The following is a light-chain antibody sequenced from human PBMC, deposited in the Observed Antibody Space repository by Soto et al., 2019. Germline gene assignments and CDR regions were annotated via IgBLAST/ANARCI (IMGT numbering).Light chain of an antibody. J-gene: IGKJ1*01. CDR3: QQSYSTPPWT. Sequence: DIQMTQSPSFLSASVGDRVTITCRASQAISNYLNWYQQKPGKAPNLLIFGAKTLQSGVPSRFSGSGYGTDFTLTITTLQPEDVGIYYCQQSYSTPPWTFGQGTKVDIK. V-gene: IGKV1-39*01. CDR2: GAK. CDR1: QAISNY.